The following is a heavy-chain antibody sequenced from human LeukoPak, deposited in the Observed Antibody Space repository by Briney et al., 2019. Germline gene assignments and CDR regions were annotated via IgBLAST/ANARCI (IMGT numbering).Heavy chain of an antibody. CDR2: ISWNSGSI. Sequence: QPGRSLRLSFAASGFTFDDYAMHWVRQAPGKGLEWVSGISWNSGSIGYADSVKGRFTISRDNAKNSLYLQMNRLRAKDAALCYWEKEGTSSAGPWGQGTLVTVSS. CDR3: EKEGTSSAGP. V-gene: IGHV3-9*01. J-gene: IGHJ5*02. CDR1: GFTFDDYA.